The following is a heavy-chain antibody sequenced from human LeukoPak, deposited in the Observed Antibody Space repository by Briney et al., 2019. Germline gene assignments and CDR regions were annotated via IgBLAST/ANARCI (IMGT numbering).Heavy chain of an antibody. J-gene: IGHJ4*02. CDR1: GGSISSGGYY. CDR3: ARARGYTGYELDY. D-gene: IGHD5-12*01. V-gene: IGHV4-30-2*01. Sequence: PSETLSLTCTVSGGSISSGGYYWSWIRQPPGKGLEWIGYIYHSGSTYYNPSLKSRVTISVDTSQNQFSLKLTSVTAADTAVYYCARARGYTGYELDYWGRGTLVTVSS. CDR2: IYHSGST.